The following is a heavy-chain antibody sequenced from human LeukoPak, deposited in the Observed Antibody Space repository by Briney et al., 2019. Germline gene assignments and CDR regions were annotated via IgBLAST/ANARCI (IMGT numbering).Heavy chain of an antibody. D-gene: IGHD3-10*01. CDR3: AKDSITMVRGVDYFDY. Sequence: GGSLRLSCAASGFTFSSYGMHWVRQAPGKGLEWVAVISYDGSNRYYADSVKGRFTISRDNSKNTLYLQMNSLRAEDTAVYYCAKDSITMVRGVDYFDYWGRGTLVTVSS. CDR2: ISYDGSNR. CDR1: GFTFSSYG. J-gene: IGHJ4*02. V-gene: IGHV3-30*18.